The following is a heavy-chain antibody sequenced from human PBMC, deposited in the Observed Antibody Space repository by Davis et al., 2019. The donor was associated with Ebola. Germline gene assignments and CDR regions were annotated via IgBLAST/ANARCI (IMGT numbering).Heavy chain of an antibody. CDR2: IWYDGSNK. CDR1: GFTFSSYG. J-gene: IGHJ4*02. CDR3: TTDYGTEWEPRGY. Sequence: GGSLRLSCAASGFTFSSYGMHWVRQAPGKGLEWVAVIWYDGSNKYYADSVKGRFTISRDNSKNTLYLQMNSLKTEDTAVYYCTTDYGTEWEPRGYWGQGTLVTVSS. D-gene: IGHD1-26*01. V-gene: IGHV3-33*01.